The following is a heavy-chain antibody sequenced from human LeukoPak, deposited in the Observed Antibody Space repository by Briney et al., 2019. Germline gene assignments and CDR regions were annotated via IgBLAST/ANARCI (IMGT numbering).Heavy chain of an antibody. CDR2: VYHSGST. CDR1: GYSISCGYY. Sequence: WETLSLTCAVSGYSISCGYYWGWIRQPPGKGLEWIGNVYHSGSTYYNPSLKSRVTISVNTSKNQFSLKLSSVTAADTAVYYCARGSARPFDPWGQGTLVTVSS. CDR3: ARGSARPFDP. J-gene: IGHJ5*02. V-gene: IGHV4-38-2*01. D-gene: IGHD6-25*01.